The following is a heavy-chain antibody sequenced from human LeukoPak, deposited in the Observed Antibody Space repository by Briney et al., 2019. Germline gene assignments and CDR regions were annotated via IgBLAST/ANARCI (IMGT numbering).Heavy chain of an antibody. CDR3: ARGWGGSNWSNWFDP. Sequence: SEPLSLTYTVWCGSISSYYWSWLRPPAGKGVEWVGCIYYSGSTNYNPSLKRRVTISVDTSKNQFSLKRSSVTAADTAIYFCARGWGGSNWSNWFDPWGQGTLVTVSS. J-gene: IGHJ5*02. CDR1: CGSISSYY. V-gene: IGHV4-59*01. CDR2: IYYSGST. D-gene: IGHD6-13*01.